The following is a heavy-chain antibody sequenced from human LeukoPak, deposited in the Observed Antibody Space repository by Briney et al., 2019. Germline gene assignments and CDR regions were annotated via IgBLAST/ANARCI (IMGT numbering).Heavy chain of an antibody. D-gene: IGHD6-13*01. Sequence: SVTVSCKASGGTFSSYAISWVRQAPGQGLEWMGGIIPIFGTANYAQKFQGRVTITADESTSTAYMELSSLRSEDTAVYYCASWKRIAAAGSDYWGQGTLVTVSS. CDR3: ASWKRIAAAGSDY. J-gene: IGHJ4*02. V-gene: IGHV1-69*13. CDR2: IIPIFGTA. CDR1: GGTFSSYA.